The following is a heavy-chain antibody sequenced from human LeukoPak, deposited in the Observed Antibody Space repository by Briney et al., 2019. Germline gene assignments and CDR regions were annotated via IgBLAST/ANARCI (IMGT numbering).Heavy chain of an antibody. V-gene: IGHV3-23*01. CDR1: GFTLSSYA. Sequence: GGSLRLSCAASGFTLSSYAMSWVRQAPGKGLEWVSAISGSGGSTYYADSVKGRFTISRDNSKNTLYLQMNSLRAEDTAVYYCARDTYCGGDCRDAFDIWGQGTMVTVSS. CDR3: ARDTYCGGDCRDAFDI. J-gene: IGHJ3*02. CDR2: ISGSGGST. D-gene: IGHD2-21*02.